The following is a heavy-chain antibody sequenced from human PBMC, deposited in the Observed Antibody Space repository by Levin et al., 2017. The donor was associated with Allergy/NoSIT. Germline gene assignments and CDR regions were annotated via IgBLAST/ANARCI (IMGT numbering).Heavy chain of an antibody. CDR2: INHSGST. Sequence: PSETLSLTCAVYGGSFSGYYWSWIRQPPGKGLEWIGEINHSGSTNYNPSLKSRVTISVDTSKNQFSLKLSSVTAADTAVYYCARFPRYFRDAFDIWGQGTMVTVSS. CDR3: ARFPRYFRDAFDI. J-gene: IGHJ3*02. CDR1: GGSFSGYY. V-gene: IGHV4-34*01. D-gene: IGHD1-26*01.